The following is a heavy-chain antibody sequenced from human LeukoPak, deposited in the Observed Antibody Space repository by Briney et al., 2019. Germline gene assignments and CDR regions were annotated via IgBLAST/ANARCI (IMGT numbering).Heavy chain of an antibody. J-gene: IGHJ2*01. CDR1: GFSFRPYN. CDR2: ISSSSNYI. V-gene: IGHV3-21*01. Sequence: GGSLRLSCEASGFSFRPYNMNWVRQTPGKGLEWVSSISSSSNYIYYRDSVKGRFTISRDSAKNSLYLQMNSLRAEDTAVYFCARTHFGDSGGDWYFDLWGRGTLVTVSS. CDR3: ARTHFGDSGGDWYFDL. D-gene: IGHD2-21*02.